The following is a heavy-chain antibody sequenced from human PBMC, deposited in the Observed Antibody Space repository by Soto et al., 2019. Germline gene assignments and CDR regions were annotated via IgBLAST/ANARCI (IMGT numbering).Heavy chain of an antibody. J-gene: IGHJ6*02. D-gene: IGHD1-26*01. CDR3: AREKKWELIHLSTYYYYYGMDV. Sequence: GGSLRLSCAASGFTFSSYWMHWVRQAPGKGLVWVSRIISDGSSTSYADPVKGRSTISRDNAKNTLYLQMNSLRAEDTAVYYCAREKKWELIHLSTYYYYYGMDVWGQGTTVTVSS. CDR2: IISDGSST. V-gene: IGHV3-74*01. CDR1: GFTFSSYW.